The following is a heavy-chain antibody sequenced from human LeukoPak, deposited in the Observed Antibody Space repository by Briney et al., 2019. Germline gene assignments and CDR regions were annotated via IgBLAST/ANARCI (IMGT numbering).Heavy chain of an antibody. J-gene: IGHJ6*02. CDR1: GGSFSGYY. Sequence: SSETLSLTCAVYGGSFSGYYWSWIRQPPGKGLEWIGEINHSGSTNCNPSLKSRVTISIDTSKNQFSLKLSSVTAADTAVYYCARGPHITIFSNDYYSYGMDVWGQGTTVTVSS. CDR3: ARGPHITIFSNDYYSYGMDV. D-gene: IGHD3-9*01. V-gene: IGHV4-34*01. CDR2: INHSGST.